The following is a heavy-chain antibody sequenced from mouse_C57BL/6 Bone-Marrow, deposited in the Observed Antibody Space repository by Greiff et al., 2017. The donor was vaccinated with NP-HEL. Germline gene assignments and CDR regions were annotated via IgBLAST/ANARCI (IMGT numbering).Heavy chain of an antibody. CDR2: INPNYGTT. Sequence: VQLKESGPELVKPGASVKISCKASGYSFTDYHMNWVKQSNGKSLEWIGVINPNYGTTSYNQKFKGKATLTVDQSSSTAYMQLNSLTSEDSAVYCCARSYSNYVNYAMDYWGQGTSVTVSS. CDR3: ARSYSNYVNYAMDY. J-gene: IGHJ4*01. V-gene: IGHV1-39*01. D-gene: IGHD2-5*01. CDR1: GYSFTDYH.